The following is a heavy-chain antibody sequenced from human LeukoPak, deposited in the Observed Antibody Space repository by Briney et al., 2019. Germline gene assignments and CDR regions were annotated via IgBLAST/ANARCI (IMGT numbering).Heavy chain of an antibody. D-gene: IGHD5-12*01. Sequence: SETLSLTCTVSGGSISPYRWNWVRQPPGKALEWIGYFSYDGYTGYNPSLRSRVTVSLDMSNSQFSLNLTSVTSADTAVYYCASGLGGIVATAPPEYWGQGTLVTVSS. CDR2: FSYDGYT. V-gene: IGHV4-59*01. CDR1: GGSISPYR. CDR3: ASGLGGIVATAPPEY. J-gene: IGHJ4*02.